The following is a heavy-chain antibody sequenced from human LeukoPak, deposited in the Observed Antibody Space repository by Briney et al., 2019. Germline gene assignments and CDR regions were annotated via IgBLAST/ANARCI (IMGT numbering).Heavy chain of an antibody. Sequence: GGSLRLSCAVAGFTFSSYSMNWVRQAQGKGLEWVSSIISSSSYIYYADSVKGRFTISRDNAKNSLYLQMNSLRAEDTAVYYCARDWVAAAANDAFDSWGQGTMVTVSS. CDR2: IISSSSYI. D-gene: IGHD6-13*01. CDR3: ARDWVAAAANDAFDS. J-gene: IGHJ3*02. CDR1: GFTFSSYS. V-gene: IGHV3-21*01.